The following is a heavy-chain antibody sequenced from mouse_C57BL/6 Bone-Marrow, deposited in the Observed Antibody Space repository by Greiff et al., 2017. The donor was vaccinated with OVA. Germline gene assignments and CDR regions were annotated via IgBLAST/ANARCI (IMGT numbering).Heavy chain of an antibody. J-gene: IGHJ4*01. CDR2: IWSGGST. CDR3: ARKRNDYGSKKRYYYAMDY. D-gene: IGHD1-1*01. V-gene: IGHV2-2*01. CDR1: GFSLTSYG. Sequence: VNVVESGPGLVQPSQSLSITCTVSGFSLTSYGVHWVRQSPGKGLEWLGVIWSGGSTDYNAAFISRLSISKDNSKSQVFFKMNSRQADDTAIYYCARKRNDYGSKKRYYYAMDYWGQGTSVTVSS.